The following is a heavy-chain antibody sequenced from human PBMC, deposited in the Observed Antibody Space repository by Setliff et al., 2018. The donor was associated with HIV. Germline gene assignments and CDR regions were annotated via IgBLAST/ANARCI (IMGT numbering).Heavy chain of an antibody. D-gene: IGHD3-9*01. CDR2: ISVYNGNT. J-gene: IGHJ4*02. CDR3: ARGSLLGYFDWLFPD. CDR1: GYTFTSYG. V-gene: IGHV1-18*01. Sequence: ASVKVSCKASGYTFTSYGISWVRQAPGQGLEWMGWISVYNGNTNYAQNLQGRVTMTRDTSISTAYMELSRLRSDDTAVYYCARGSLLGYFDWLFPDWGQGTLVTVSS.